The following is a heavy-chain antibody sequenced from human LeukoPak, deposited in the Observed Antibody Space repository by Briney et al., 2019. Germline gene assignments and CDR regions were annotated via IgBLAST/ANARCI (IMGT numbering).Heavy chain of an antibody. D-gene: IGHD3-10*01. CDR3: ARKATGSYYSDY. J-gene: IGHJ4*02. CDR2: IIPILGIA. Sequence: LVKVSCKASGGTFSSYAISWVRQAPGQGLEWMGRIIPILGIANYAQKFQGRVTITADKSTSTAYMELSSLRSEDTAVYYCARKATGSYYSDYWGQGTLVTVSS. V-gene: IGHV1-69*04. CDR1: GGTFSSYA.